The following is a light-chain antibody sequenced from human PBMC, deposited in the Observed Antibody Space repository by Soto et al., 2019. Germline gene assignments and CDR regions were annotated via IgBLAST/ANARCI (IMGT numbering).Light chain of an antibody. V-gene: IGKV3-11*01. CDR3: QQRSNWTLT. CDR1: QSVSSY. CDR2: DAS. J-gene: IGKJ4*01. Sequence: EIVLTQSPATLSLSPGERATLSYRASQSVSSYLAWYQQKPGQAPRLLIYDASNTATGIPARFSGSGSGTDFTLTIRSLEPEDFAVYYCQQRSNWTLTFGGGTKVEIK.